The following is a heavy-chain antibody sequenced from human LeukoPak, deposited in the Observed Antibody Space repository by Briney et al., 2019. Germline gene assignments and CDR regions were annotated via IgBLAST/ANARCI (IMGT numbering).Heavy chain of an antibody. D-gene: IGHD3-9*01. CDR1: GYTFTSYG. CDR2: ISAYNGNT. J-gene: IGHJ6*02. CDR3: ARPEYYDSLTGPGGMDV. Sequence: GASVKVSCKASGYTFTSYGISWVRQAPGQGLEWMGWISAYNGNTNYAQKLQGRVTMTTDTSTSTAYMELRSLRSDDTAVYYCARPEYYDSLTGPGGMDVWGQGTTVTVSS. V-gene: IGHV1-18*01.